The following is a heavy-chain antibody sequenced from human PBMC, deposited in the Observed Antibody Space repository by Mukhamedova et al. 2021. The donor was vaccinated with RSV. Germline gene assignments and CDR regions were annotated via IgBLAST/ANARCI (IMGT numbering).Heavy chain of an antibody. CDR3: ARAETYYYDSSGYPFDY. Sequence: IGEINHSGSTNYNPSLKSRLTISVDTSKNQFSLKLRPLTAADTAVYYCARAETYYYDSSGYPFDYWGQGTLVTAPS. V-gene: IGHV4-34*01. D-gene: IGHD3-22*01. J-gene: IGHJ4*02. CDR2: INHSGST.